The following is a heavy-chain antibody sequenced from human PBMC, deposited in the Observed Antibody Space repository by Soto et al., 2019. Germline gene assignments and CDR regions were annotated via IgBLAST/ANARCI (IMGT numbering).Heavy chain of an antibody. CDR3: AGDSPGGYGDYADYYYGMDV. D-gene: IGHD4-17*01. J-gene: IGHJ6*02. CDR1: GFTFSSYG. V-gene: IGHV3-33*01. CDR2: IWYDGSNK. Sequence: GGSLRLSCAASGFTFSSYGMHWVRQAPGKGLEWVAVIWYDGSNKYYADSVKGRFTISRDNSKNTLYLQMNSLRAEDTAVYYCAGDSPGGYGDYADYYYGMDVWGQGTTVTVSS.